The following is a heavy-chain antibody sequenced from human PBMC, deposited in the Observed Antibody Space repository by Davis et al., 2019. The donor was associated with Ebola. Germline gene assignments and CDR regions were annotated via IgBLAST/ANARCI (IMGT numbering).Heavy chain of an antibody. CDR2: IDWDDSK. D-gene: IGHD6-19*01. CDR1: GFSLSTSGMC. J-gene: IGHJ4*02. Sequence: SGPTLMKPTQTLTLTCTFSGFSLSTSGMCVNWIRQPPGKALEWLARIDWDDSKYYSTSLKTRLTMSKDTSRNQVVLTMRNMDLVDTATYYCARSSHFRRGSGWYYFDYWGQGSLVTVSS. CDR3: ARSSHFRRGSGWYYFDY. V-gene: IGHV2-70*11.